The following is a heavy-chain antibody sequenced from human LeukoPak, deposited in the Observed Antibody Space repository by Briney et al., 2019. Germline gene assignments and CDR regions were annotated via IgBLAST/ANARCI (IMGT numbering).Heavy chain of an antibody. V-gene: IGHV3-11*04. Sequence: GGSLRLSCAASGFTFSDYYMSWIRQAPGKGLEWVSYISSSGSTIYYADSVKGRYTISRDNAKNSLYLQMNSLRAEDTAVYYCARDSGSYSLDAFGIWGQGTMVTVSS. CDR2: ISSSGSTI. CDR1: GFTFSDYY. CDR3: ARDSGSYSLDAFGI. J-gene: IGHJ3*02. D-gene: IGHD1-26*01.